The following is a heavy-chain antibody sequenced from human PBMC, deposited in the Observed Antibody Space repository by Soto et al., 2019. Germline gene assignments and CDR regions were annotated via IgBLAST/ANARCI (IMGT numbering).Heavy chain of an antibody. D-gene: IGHD6-13*01. CDR3: AKDQGSSWYEIDY. J-gene: IGHJ4*02. CDR2: ITSSSDYI. Sequence: GASLRLSCIGSGFTFSTYSMNWVHQAPGRGLEWVSSITSSSDYIHYADSVKGRFTISRDNSKNTLYLQMNSLRAEDTAVYYCAKDQGSSWYEIDYWGQGTLVTVSS. CDR1: GFTFSTYS. V-gene: IGHV3-21*04.